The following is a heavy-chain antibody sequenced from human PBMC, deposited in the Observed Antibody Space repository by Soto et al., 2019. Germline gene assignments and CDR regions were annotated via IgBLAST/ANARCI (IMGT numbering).Heavy chain of an antibody. V-gene: IGHV3-23*01. J-gene: IGHJ3*02. Sequence: GGSLRLSCAASGFIFSTYAMNWVRQAPGKGLEWVSAISSSGDTAYYAESVRGRFTISRDNSINTLYLQMRSLRPEDTAVYYCAHPRGYGIFDAVDIWGQGTMVTVSS. D-gene: IGHD4-17*01. CDR2: ISSSGDTA. CDR1: GFIFSTYA. CDR3: AHPRGYGIFDAVDI.